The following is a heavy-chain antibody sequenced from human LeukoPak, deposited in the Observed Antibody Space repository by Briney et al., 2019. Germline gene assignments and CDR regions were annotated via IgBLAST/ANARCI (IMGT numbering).Heavy chain of an antibody. Sequence: PGGSLRLSCAASGFTFSSYGINWVRQAPGKGLEWVSYISTTGNTMNYADSVKGRFTISRDNAKNSLYLQMNSLRVEDTAVYYCARDRADYWTAFDIWGQGTMVTVSS. J-gene: IGHJ3*02. CDR3: ARDRADYWTAFDI. CDR1: GFTFSSYG. D-gene: IGHD1-1*01. CDR2: ISTTGNTM. V-gene: IGHV3-48*03.